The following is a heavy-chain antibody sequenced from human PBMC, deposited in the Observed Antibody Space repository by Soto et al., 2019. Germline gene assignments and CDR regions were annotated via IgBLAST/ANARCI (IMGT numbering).Heavy chain of an antibody. V-gene: IGHV3-73*01. Sequence: GGSLRLSCAASGFTFSGSAMHWVRQASGKGLEWVGRIRSKANSYATAYAASVKGRFTISRDDSKNTAYLQMNSLKTEDTAVYYCTRPVFDGSALWGQGTLVTVSS. D-gene: IGHD3-10*01. CDR1: GFTFSGSA. CDR3: TRPVFDGSAL. J-gene: IGHJ4*02. CDR2: IRSKANSYAT.